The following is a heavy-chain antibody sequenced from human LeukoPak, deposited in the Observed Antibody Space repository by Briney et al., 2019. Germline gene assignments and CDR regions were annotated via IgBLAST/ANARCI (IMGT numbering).Heavy chain of an antibody. J-gene: IGHJ4*02. V-gene: IGHV1-2*02. CDR3: ARDRIAAPDNFDY. CDR2: VNPNNGGT. D-gene: IGHD6-13*01. Sequence: ASVKVSCKASGYTFTDYYIHWVRQAPGQGLEWMGWVNPNNGGTNYAQKFQGRVTMTGDTSISTAYMEVSSLRSDDTAVYHCARDRIAAPDNFDYWGQGTPVTVSS. CDR1: GYTFTDYY.